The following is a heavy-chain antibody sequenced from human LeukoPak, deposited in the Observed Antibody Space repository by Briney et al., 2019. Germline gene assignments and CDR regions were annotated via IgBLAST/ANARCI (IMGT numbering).Heavy chain of an antibody. J-gene: IGHJ3*02. Sequence: ASVKVSCKASGYTFTGYYMHWVRQAPGQGLEWMGWINPNSGGTNYAQKLQGRVTMTTDTSTSTAYMELRSLRSDDTAVYYCARSPALTRGSSGWYGDAFDIWGQGTMVTVSS. V-gene: IGHV1-2*02. CDR2: INPNSGGT. CDR1: GYTFTGYY. D-gene: IGHD6-19*01. CDR3: ARSPALTRGSSGWYGDAFDI.